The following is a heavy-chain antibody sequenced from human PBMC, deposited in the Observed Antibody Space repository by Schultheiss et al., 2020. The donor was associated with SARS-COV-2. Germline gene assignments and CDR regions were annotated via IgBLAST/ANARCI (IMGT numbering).Heavy chain of an antibody. CDR3: ARDRSYCSSTSCYPYFDY. CDR1: GGSISSYY. D-gene: IGHD2-2*01. V-gene: IGHV4-59*01. J-gene: IGHJ4*02. CDR2: INHSGST. Sequence: SETLSLTCTVSGGSISSYYWSWIRQPPGKGLEWIGEINHSGSTNYNPSLKSRVTISVDTSKNQFSLKLSSVTAADTAVYYCARDRSYCSSTSCYPYFDYWGQGTLVTVSS.